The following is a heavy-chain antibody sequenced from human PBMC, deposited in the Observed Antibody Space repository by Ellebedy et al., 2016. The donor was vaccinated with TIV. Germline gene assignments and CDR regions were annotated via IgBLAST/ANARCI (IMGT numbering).Heavy chain of an antibody. Sequence: ASVKVSCKASGGTFSSYVINWVRQAPGQGLEWMGRIIPILGIANYVQKFQGRVTITADKSTSTAYMELSSLRSEDTAIYYCARGSPEGRAFDFWGQGTLVTVSS. V-gene: IGHV1-69*04. CDR2: IIPILGIA. D-gene: IGHD3-10*01. CDR1: GGTFSSYV. CDR3: ARGSPEGRAFDF. J-gene: IGHJ4*02.